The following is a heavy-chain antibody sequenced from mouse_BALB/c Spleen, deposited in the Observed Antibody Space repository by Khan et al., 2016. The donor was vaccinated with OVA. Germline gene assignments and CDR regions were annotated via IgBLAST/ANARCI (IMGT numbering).Heavy chain of an antibody. D-gene: IGHD1-1*01. CDR3: ARSVTITTVVATDFDD. CDR1: GYSITSDYA. Sequence: EVKLEVSGPGLVKPSQSLSLTCTVTGYSITSDYAWNWIRQFPGNKLEWMGYISYSGRTSYHPSLKSRISITRDPSKNQFFLQLHSVTTDDTATYYCARSVTITTVVATDFDDWGQGTTLTVAA. J-gene: IGHJ2*01. CDR2: ISYSGRT. V-gene: IGHV3-2*02.